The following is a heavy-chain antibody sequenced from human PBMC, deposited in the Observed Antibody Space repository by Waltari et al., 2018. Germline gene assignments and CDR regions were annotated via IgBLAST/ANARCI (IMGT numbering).Heavy chain of an antibody. J-gene: IGHJ5*02. D-gene: IGHD2-15*01. CDR3: ARVPHYCSGGSCYPWNNWFDP. V-gene: IGHV3-53*01. CDR2: IYSGGST. CDR1: GFTVSSNY. Sequence: EVQLVESGGGLIQPGGSLRLSCAASGFTVSSNYMSWVSQAPGKGLGWVSVIYSGGSTYYADSVKGRFTISRDNSKNTLYLQMNSLRAEDTAVYYCARVPHYCSGGSCYPWNNWFDPWGQGTLVTVSS.